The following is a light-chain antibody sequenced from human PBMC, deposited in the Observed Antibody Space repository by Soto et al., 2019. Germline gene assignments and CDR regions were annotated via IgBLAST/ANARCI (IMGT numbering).Light chain of an antibody. CDR1: SGAVGGYNY. V-gene: IGLV2-14*01. J-gene: IGLJ2*01. CDR3: SSYTNSSTLAA. CDR2: DVS. Sequence: QSALTQPASVSGSPGQSITISCTGTSGAVGGYNYVSWYQQHPGKAPKLMIYDVSNRPAGVSTLFSVSKSGNTASLTISGLQAEDEADYYCSSYTNSSTLAAFGGGTKLTVL.